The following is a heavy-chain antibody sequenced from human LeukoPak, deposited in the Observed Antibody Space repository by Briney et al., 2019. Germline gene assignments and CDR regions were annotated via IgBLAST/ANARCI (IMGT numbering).Heavy chain of an antibody. D-gene: IGHD3-3*01. CDR2: IYSGGST. CDR3: AGQGGRSGYNDLWLPVDY. V-gene: IGHV4-4*08. CDR1: GGSISSNY. Sequence: SETLTLTCTVSGGSISSNYWSWIRQPPGKGLEWVGYIYSGGSTHHNPSLKSRVAISVDTSKNHFSLRLSSVTAADTAVYYCAGQGGRSGYNDLWLPVDYWGQGSLVTFS. J-gene: IGHJ4*02.